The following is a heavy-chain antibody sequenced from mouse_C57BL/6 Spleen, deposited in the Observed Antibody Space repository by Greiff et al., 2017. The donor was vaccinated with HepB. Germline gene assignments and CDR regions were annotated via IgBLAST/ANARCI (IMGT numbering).Heavy chain of an antibody. V-gene: IGHV2-2*01. CDR2: IWSGGST. CDR3: ARNWDYGRGMDY. J-gene: IGHJ4*01. Sequence: QVQLKESGPGLVQPSQCLSITCTVSGFSFTSYGVHWVRQSPGKGLEWLGVIWSGGSTDYNAAFIYRLSISKDNSKSQVFFKMNSLQADDTAIYYCARNWDYGRGMDYWGQGTSVTVSS. D-gene: IGHD1-1*01. CDR1: GFSFTSYG.